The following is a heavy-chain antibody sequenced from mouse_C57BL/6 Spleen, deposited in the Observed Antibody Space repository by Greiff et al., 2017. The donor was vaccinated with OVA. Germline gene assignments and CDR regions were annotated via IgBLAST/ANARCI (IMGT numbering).Heavy chain of an antibody. J-gene: IGHJ1*03. CDR3: AKDFYYGNYGYFDV. CDR1: GYAFSSSW. CDR2: INPGDGDT. Sequence: QVQLQQSGPELVKPGASVKISCKASGYAFSSSWMNWVKQRPGKGLEWIGRINPGDGDTNYNGKFKGKATLTADKSSSTAYMQLSSLTSEDSAVYFCAKDFYYGNYGYFDVWGTGTTVTVSS. D-gene: IGHD2-1*01. V-gene: IGHV1-82*01.